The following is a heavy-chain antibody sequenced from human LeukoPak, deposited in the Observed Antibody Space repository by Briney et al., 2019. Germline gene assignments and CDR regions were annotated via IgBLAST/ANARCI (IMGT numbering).Heavy chain of an antibody. Sequence: ASVKVSCKASGYTFTSYDINWVRQATGQGLEWMGWMNPNSGSTGYAQKFQGRVTITRNTSISTAHMELSGLRSGDTAVYYCARGRSTGYPYYFEYWGQGTLVTVSS. CDR2: MNPNSGST. CDR1: GYTFTSYD. V-gene: IGHV1-8*03. D-gene: IGHD5-12*01. CDR3: ARGRSTGYPYYFEY. J-gene: IGHJ4*02.